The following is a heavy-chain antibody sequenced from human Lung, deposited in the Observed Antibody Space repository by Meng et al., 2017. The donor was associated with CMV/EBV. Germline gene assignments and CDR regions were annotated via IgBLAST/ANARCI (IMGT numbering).Heavy chain of an antibody. CDR2: ISAYNGNT. D-gene: IGHD3-3*01. Sequence: SVXVSXXASGYTFTSYGISWVRQAPGQGLEWMGWISAYNGNTNYAQKPQGRVTMTTDTSTSTAYMELRSLRSDDTAVYYCARDPIRVLRFLEWNYYYYGMDVWGRGXTVTVSS. CDR1: GYTFTSYG. V-gene: IGHV1-18*01. CDR3: ARDPIRVLRFLEWNYYYYGMDV. J-gene: IGHJ6*02.